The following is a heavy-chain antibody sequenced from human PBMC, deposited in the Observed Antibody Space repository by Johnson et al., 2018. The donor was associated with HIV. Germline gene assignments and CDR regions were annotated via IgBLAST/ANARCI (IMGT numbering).Heavy chain of an antibody. CDR2: ITGSGGST. CDR3: ARDLVVAATFDI. D-gene: IGHD2-15*01. CDR1: GFTFSSYA. J-gene: IGHJ3*02. V-gene: IGHV3-23*04. Sequence: VQLVESGGGLVQPGGSLRLSCAASGFTFSSYAMNWVRQAPGKGLEWVSAITGSGGSTYYADSVKGRFTISRDNSKNTLYLQMNSLRAEDTAVYYCARDLVVAATFDIWGQGTMVTVSS.